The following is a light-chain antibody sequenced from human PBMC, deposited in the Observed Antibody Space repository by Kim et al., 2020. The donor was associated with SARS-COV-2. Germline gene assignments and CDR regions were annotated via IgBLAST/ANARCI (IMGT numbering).Light chain of an antibody. Sequence: SSELTQDPAVSVALGQTVRITCQGDNLRYYHVGWYQQKPGQAPVFVIYGTIHRPSGIPDRFSASTSGNTASLTISGAQAEDEADYYCSCRDKSGNRLEFGGGTKVTVL. CDR1: NLRYYH. CDR2: GTI. V-gene: IGLV3-19*01. CDR3: SCRDKSGNRLE. J-gene: IGLJ2*01.